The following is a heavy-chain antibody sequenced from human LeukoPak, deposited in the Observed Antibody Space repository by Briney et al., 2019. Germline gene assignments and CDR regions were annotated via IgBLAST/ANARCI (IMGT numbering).Heavy chain of an antibody. V-gene: IGHV3-20*04. J-gene: IGHJ3*02. CDR1: GFTFDDYG. CDR3: ARDYYDSSGYRANDAFDI. Sequence: GGSLRLSCAASGFTFDDYGMSWVRQAPGKGLEWVSGINWNGGSTGYADSVKGRFAISRDNAKNSLYLQMNSLRAEDTALYYCARDYYDSSGYRANDAFDIWGQETMVTVSS. CDR2: INWNGGST. D-gene: IGHD3-22*01.